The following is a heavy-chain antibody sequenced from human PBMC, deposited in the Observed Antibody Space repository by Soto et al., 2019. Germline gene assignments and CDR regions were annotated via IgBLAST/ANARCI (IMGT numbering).Heavy chain of an antibody. Sequence: QVQLVESRGGVGQPGRSLRISCAASGFTFSSYAMHWVRQAPGKGLEGGAVISYDVNNKYYAYSVKGRFTISRDNSKSTLYLQMNGLGAEDTALYFCSSARGYSPFQYGFHFDYWGQGSLVTVSS. CDR3: SSARGYSPFQYGFHFDY. CDR2: ISYDVNNK. V-gene: IGHV3-30-3*01. CDR1: GFTFSSYA. D-gene: IGHD5-18*01. J-gene: IGHJ4*02.